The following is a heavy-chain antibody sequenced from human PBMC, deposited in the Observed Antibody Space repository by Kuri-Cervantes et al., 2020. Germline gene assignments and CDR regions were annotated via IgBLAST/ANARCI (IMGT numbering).Heavy chain of an antibody. D-gene: IGHD6-19*01. CDR3: AKDHSGWDETPDY. V-gene: IGHV3-30*02. J-gene: IGHJ4*02. CDR2: IWYDGSKK. CDR1: RFNFSSYG. Sequence: GGSLRLSCAASRFNFSSYGMHWVRLAPGKGLEWVAVIWYDGSKKFYADSVKGRFTISRDNSKNTLYLQMNSLRAEDTAVYYCAKDHSGWDETPDYWGQGTLVTVSS.